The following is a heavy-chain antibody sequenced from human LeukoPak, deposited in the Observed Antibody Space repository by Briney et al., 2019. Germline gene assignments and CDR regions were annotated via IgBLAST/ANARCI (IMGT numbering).Heavy chain of an antibody. Sequence: ASVKVSCKASGYTFTGYYMHWVRQAPGQGLEWMGWINPNSGGTNYAQKFQGRVTMTTDTSTSTAYMELRSLRSDDTAVYYCARDLGLWFGELLLHWGQGTLVTVSS. D-gene: IGHD3-10*01. CDR3: ARDLGLWFGELLLH. V-gene: IGHV1-2*02. CDR2: INPNSGGT. J-gene: IGHJ4*02. CDR1: GYTFTGYY.